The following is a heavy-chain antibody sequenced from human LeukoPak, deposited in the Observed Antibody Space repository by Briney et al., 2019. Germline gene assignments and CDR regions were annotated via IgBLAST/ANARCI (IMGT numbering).Heavy chain of an antibody. CDR1: GYTFTNYG. D-gene: IGHD3-22*01. V-gene: IGHV1-18*01. CDR3: ARANYDTTGYYFPEYFQH. Sequence: GASVKVSCKASGYTFTNYGISWVRRAPGQGLEWMGWISVYNGNTNYAQKLQGRVTMTTDTSTSAAYMELRSLRSDDTAVYYCARANYDTTGYYFPEYFQHWGQGTLVTVSS. J-gene: IGHJ1*01. CDR2: ISVYNGNT.